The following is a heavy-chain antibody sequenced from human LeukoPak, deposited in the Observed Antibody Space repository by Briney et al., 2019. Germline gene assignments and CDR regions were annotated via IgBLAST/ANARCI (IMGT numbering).Heavy chain of an antibody. Sequence: AGGSLRLSCAASGFTFSDYYMSWIRQAPGKGLEWVSYISSSGSTIYYADSVKGRFTISRDNAKNSLYLQMNSLRAEDTAVYYCARVANRGRYYYYYYMDVGGKGTTVTVS. V-gene: IGHV3-11*01. CDR1: GFTFSDYY. CDR2: ISSSGSTI. J-gene: IGHJ6*03. CDR3: ARVANRGRYYYYYYMDV. D-gene: IGHD1-14*01.